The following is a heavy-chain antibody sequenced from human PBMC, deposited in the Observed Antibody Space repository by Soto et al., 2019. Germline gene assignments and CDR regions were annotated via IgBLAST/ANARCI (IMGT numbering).Heavy chain of an antibody. D-gene: IGHD4-17*01. J-gene: IGHJ6*02. CDR2: IYYSGST. CDR3: ARGDYGGKSGVHYGMDV. CDR1: GGSISSGDYY. V-gene: IGHV4-30-4*01. Sequence: QVQLQESGPGLVKPSQTLSLTCTVSGGSISSGDYYWSWIRQPPGKGLEWIGYIYYSGSTYYNPSLKSRVTISVDTSKNQFSLKLSSVTAADTAVYYCARGDYGGKSGVHYGMDVWGQGTTVTVSS.